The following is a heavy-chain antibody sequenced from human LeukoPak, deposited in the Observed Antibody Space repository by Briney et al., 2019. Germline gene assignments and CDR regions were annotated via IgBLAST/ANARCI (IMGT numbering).Heavy chain of an antibody. CDR2: IYYSSWST. V-gene: IGHV4-39*01. J-gene: IGHJ5*02. CDR1: GGSISSRTYF. Sequence: PSETLSLXCTVSGGSISSRTYFWGWIRQPPGKGLEWIGNIYYSSWSTYYNPSLKSRVTISVDTSKNQFSLKLSSVTAADTAVYYCARHFAMARVRSVQPMVKGGWFDPWGQGTLVTVSS. CDR3: ARHFAMARVRSVQPMVKGGWFDP. D-gene: IGHD3-10*01.